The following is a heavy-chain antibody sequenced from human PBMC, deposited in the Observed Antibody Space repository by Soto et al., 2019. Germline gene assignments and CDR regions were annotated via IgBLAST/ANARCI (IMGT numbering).Heavy chain of an antibody. Sequence: EVQLVESGGGLAQPGGSLRLSFAASGFNFSIYWMHWVRQAPGKGLVWVSRINSDGSHTDYADSVKGRFTISRDNANNTQYLQINSLGAEDSAVFYCARGGAYGDYRSDYWGQGTLVTVSS. J-gene: IGHJ4*02. CDR2: INSDGSHT. CDR3: ARGGAYGDYRSDY. V-gene: IGHV3-74*01. CDR1: GFNFSIYW. D-gene: IGHD4-17*01.